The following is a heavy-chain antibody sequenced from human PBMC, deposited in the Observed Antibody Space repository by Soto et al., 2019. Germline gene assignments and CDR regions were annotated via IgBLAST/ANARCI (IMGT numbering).Heavy chain of an antibody. D-gene: IGHD6-13*01. CDR2: IIPIFGTA. CDR3: ARVIAAAGIHYYGMDV. J-gene: IGHJ6*02. Sequence: QVQLVQSGAEVKKPGSSVKVSCKASGGTFSSYAISWVRQAPGQGLEWMGGIIPIFGTANYAQKFQGRVTITADESTSTAYMELSSLRSEDAAVYYCARVIAAAGIHYYGMDVWGQGTTVTVSS. CDR1: GGTFSSYA. V-gene: IGHV1-69*01.